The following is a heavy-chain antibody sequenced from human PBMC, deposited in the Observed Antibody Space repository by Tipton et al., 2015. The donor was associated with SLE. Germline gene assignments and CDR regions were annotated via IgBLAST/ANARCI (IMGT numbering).Heavy chain of an antibody. CDR2: ISSSGSTI. CDR1: GFTFSSYE. J-gene: IGHJ3*02. D-gene: IGHD3-10*01. CDR3: ARGIFPMVQGVIITSAFDI. V-gene: IGHV3-48*03. Sequence: SLRLSCAASGFTFSSYEMNWVRQAPGKGLEWVSYISSSGSTIYYADSVKGRFTISRDNAKNSLYLQMNSLRAEDTAVYYCARGIFPMVQGVIITSAFDIWGQGTMVTVSS.